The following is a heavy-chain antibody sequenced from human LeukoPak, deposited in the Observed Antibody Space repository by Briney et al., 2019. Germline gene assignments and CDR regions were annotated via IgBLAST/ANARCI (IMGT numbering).Heavy chain of an antibody. CDR1: GFTFGDYA. CDR2: IRSKAYGGTT. CDR3: TRVRLYSGSYFDY. D-gene: IGHD1-26*01. J-gene: IGHJ4*02. Sequence: GGSLRLSCTASGFTFGDYAMSWFRQAPGKGLEWVGFIRSKAYGGTTEYAASVKGRFTISRDDSKGIAYLQMNSLKTEDTAVYYCTRVRLYSGSYFDYWGQGTLVTVSS. V-gene: IGHV3-49*03.